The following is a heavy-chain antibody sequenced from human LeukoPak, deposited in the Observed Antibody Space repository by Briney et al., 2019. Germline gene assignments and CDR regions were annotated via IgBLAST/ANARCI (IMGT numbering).Heavy chain of an antibody. CDR2: AYYMSKWYS. D-gene: IGHD3-10*01. V-gene: IGHV6-1*01. Sequence: SQTLSLTCAISGDSVSGSSAGWNCNRQSPSRGLEWLGRAYYMSKWYSDYAVSAKGRTTITPDTSKTQFSLQMKSVTPEETAVYYGAGGAVRGGTNVYYSGQGTLVSVSS. CDR3: AGGAVRGGTNVYY. J-gene: IGHJ4*02. CDR1: GDSVSGSSAG.